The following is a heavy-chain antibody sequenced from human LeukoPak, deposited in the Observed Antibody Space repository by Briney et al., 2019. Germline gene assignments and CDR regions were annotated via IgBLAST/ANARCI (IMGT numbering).Heavy chain of an antibody. CDR1: GGSISSYY. V-gene: IGHV4-59*01. CDR2: IYYSGST. Sequence: SETLSLTCTVSGGSISSYYWSWIRQPPGKGLEWIGYIYYSGSTNYNPSLKSRVTISVDTSKNQFSLKPSSVTAADTAVYYCARGSGWFREFDYWGQGTLVTVSS. CDR3: ARGSGWFREFDY. D-gene: IGHD6-19*01. J-gene: IGHJ4*02.